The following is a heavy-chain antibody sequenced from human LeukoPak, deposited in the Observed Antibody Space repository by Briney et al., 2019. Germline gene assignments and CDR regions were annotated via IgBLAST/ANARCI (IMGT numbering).Heavy chain of an antibody. D-gene: IGHD5-12*01. CDR3: AKGGYSGYDPFDY. J-gene: IGHJ4*02. CDR1: GFTFSDYY. CDR2: ISSRGNTI. V-gene: IGHV3-11*01. Sequence: GGSLRLSCAASGFTFSDYYMSWIRQAPGKGLEWVSYISSRGNTIYYADSVKGRFSISRDNSKNTLYLQMNSLRAEDTAVYYCAKGGYSGYDPFDYWGQGTLVTVSP.